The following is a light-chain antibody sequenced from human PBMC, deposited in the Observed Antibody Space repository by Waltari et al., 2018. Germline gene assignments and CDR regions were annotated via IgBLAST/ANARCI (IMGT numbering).Light chain of an antibody. CDR1: QDISYY. CDR3: QQYSSYPYT. Sequence: DIQMTQSPSLLSASVGDRVTITCQASQDISYYLNWYQQKPGKAPKLLIYDASTLETGVPSRFSGSGSGTDFTFTISSLQAEDVAVYYCQQYSSYPYTFGQGTKLEIK. CDR2: DAS. V-gene: IGKV1-33*01. J-gene: IGKJ2*01.